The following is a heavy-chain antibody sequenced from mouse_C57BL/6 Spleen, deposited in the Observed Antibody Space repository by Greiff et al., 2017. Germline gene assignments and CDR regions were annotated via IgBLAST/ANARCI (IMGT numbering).Heavy chain of an antibody. CDR1: GYTFTSYW. Sequence: QVQLQQPGAELVMPGASVKLSCKASGYTFTSYWMHWVKQRPGQGLEWIGEIDPSDSYTNYNQKFKGKSTLTVDKSSSTAYMQLSSLTSEDSAVXYCARWLDYGSSYGYWGQGTTLTVSS. D-gene: IGHD1-1*01. CDR3: ARWLDYGSSYGY. CDR2: IDPSDSYT. V-gene: IGHV1-69*01. J-gene: IGHJ2*01.